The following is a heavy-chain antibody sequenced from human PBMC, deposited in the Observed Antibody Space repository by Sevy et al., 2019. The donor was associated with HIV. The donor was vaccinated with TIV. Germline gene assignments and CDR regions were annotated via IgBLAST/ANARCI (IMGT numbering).Heavy chain of an antibody. CDR2: ISSSSSTI. V-gene: IGHV3-48*02. CDR3: ARGALRNSGSYSVDY. CDR1: GFTFSSYS. D-gene: IGHD1-26*01. Sequence: GGSLRLSCPASGFTFSSYSMNWVRQAPGKGLEWVSYISSSSSTIYYADSVKGRFTISRDNAKNSLYLQMNSLRDEDTAVYYCARGALRNSGSYSVDYWGQGTLVTVSS. J-gene: IGHJ4*02.